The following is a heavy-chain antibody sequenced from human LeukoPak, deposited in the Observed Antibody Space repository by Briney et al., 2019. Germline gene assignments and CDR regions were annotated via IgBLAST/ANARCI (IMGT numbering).Heavy chain of an antibody. J-gene: IGHJ6*02. Sequence: GGSLRLSCAASGFTFSSYAMSWVRQAPGKGLEWVSGISGSGGNTYYADSVKGRFTISRDNSKNTLYLQMNSLRAEDTAVYYCAKEDPSYSSGWYGGFYYYYGMDVWGQGTTVTVSS. CDR2: ISGSGGNT. CDR3: AKEDPSYSSGWYGGFYYYYGMDV. D-gene: IGHD6-19*01. CDR1: GFTFSSYA. V-gene: IGHV3-23*01.